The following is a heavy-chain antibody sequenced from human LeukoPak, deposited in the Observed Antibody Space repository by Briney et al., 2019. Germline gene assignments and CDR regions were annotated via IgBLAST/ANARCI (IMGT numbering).Heavy chain of an antibody. CDR2: IYHSGST. V-gene: IGHV4-4*02. Sequence: PSGTLSLTCAVSGGSISSSNWWSWVRQPPGKGLEWIGEIYHSGSTNYNPSLKSRVTISVDKSKNQFSLKLSSVTAADTAVYYCARDRRMITFGGPGYFDYWGQGTLVTVSS. CDR3: ARDRRMITFGGPGYFDY. D-gene: IGHD3-16*01. J-gene: IGHJ4*02. CDR1: GGSISSSNW.